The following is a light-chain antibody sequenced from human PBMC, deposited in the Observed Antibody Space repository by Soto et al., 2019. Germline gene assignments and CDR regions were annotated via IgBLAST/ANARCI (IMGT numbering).Light chain of an antibody. V-gene: IGKV3-20*01. J-gene: IGKJ1*01. Sequence: VMTQSPATLSASPPARPTLSFRASQSVSSYLAWYQQDRGQAPWLLIYDSSNRATGIPDRFSGSGSGTDFTLTISRLGPEDFAVYYCQQYGSSGTFGQGTKVDI. CDR1: QSVSSY. CDR2: DSS. CDR3: QQYGSSGT.